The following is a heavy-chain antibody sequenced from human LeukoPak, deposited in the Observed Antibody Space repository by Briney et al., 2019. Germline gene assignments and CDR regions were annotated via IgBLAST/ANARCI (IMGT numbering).Heavy chain of an antibody. V-gene: IGHV3-23*01. J-gene: IGHJ4*02. CDR1: GFTFSSYG. D-gene: IGHD4-23*01. CDR3: AKDLGYGGNPPVYFDY. CDR2: ITDSGVST. Sequence: EPGGSLRLSCAASGFTFSSYGMNWVRQAPGKGLEWVSGITDSGVSTYYADSVKGRFTVSRDNSKNTLYLQMNSLRAEDTAVYYCAKDLGYGGNPPVYFDYWGQGTLVTVSS.